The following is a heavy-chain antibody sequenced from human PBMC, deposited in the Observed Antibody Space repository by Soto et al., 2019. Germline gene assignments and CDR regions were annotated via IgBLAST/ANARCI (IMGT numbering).Heavy chain of an antibody. CDR2: ISSNGGST. CDR3: ARASDYGGYYYGMDV. CDR1: GFTFSRYA. Sequence: PGGSLRLSCAASGFTFSRYAMHWVRQAPGKGLEYVSTISSNGGSTYYANSVKGRFTISRDNSKNTLYLQMGSLRAEDMAVYYCARASDYGGYYYGMDVWGQGTTVTVSS. D-gene: IGHD4-17*01. V-gene: IGHV3-64*01. J-gene: IGHJ6*02.